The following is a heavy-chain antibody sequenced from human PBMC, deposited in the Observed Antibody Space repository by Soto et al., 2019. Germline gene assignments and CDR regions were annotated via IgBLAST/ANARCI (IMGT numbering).Heavy chain of an antibody. CDR3: ATDVHYDFWRDSRKGHYLDY. D-gene: IGHD3-3*01. V-gene: IGHV4-4*02. Sequence: QVQLQESGPGLVKPSETLSLTCAVSGGSISSSYSWTWVRQSPGKGLEWIGQIYHSQSTKYNPALRSRVTISMDKSQNQFSLTLTSVTAADTALYFCATDVHYDFWRDSRKGHYLDYWGQGILVTVSS. CDR1: GGSISSSYS. J-gene: IGHJ4*02. CDR2: IYHSQST.